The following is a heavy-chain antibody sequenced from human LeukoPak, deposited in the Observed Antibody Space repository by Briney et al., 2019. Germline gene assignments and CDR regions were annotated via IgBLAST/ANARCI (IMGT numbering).Heavy chain of an antibody. J-gene: IGHJ4*02. D-gene: IGHD4-17*01. Sequence: GGSLRLSCAASGFTFSGHWMNWVRQAPGKGLVWVSRINSDGSSTSYADSVKGRFTISRDNAKNTLYLQMNSLRAEDTAVYYCARAGWTTVTTGITPCDYWGQGTLVTVSS. CDR2: INSDGSST. V-gene: IGHV3-74*01. CDR1: GFTFSGHW. CDR3: ARAGWTTVTTGITPCDY.